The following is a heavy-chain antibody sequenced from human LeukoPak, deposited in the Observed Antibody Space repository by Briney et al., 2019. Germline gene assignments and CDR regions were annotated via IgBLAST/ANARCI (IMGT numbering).Heavy chain of an antibody. CDR1: GFTFSGYT. D-gene: IGHD3-3*01. Sequence: AGGSLRLSCAASGFTFSGYTIHWVRQAPGKGLEWVAVMSNDGSIKKYANSAKGRFTISRDNSKNTLYLQMDSLRAEDTAVYYCARELTIFGVVIQRYDTFDIWGQGTMVTVSS. J-gene: IGHJ3*02. CDR3: ARELTIFGVVIQRYDTFDI. V-gene: IGHV3-30-3*01. CDR2: MSNDGSIK.